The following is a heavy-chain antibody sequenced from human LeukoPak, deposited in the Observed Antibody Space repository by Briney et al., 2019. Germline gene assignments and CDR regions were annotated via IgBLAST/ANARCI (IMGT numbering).Heavy chain of an antibody. J-gene: IGHJ4*02. CDR3: SRENGAFSPFGY. D-gene: IGHD2-8*01. CDR1: GGSISNTNW. CDR2: ISLTGLT. V-gene: IGHV4-4*02. Sequence: SGTLSLTCGVSGGSISNTNWWSWVRQPPGQGLEWIGEISLTGLTHYNPSLESPLTVSLDQYKNQLSPNLTSETAADTAVYYCSRENGAFSPFGYWGQGTLVTVLS.